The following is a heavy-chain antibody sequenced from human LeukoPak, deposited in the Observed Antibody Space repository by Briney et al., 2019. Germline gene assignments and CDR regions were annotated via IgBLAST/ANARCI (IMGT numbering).Heavy chain of an antibody. Sequence: GASVKVSCKASGYTFTSYGISWVRQAPGQGLEWMGWISAYNGNTNYAQKLQGRVTMTTDTSTSTAYMELRSLRSEDTAVYYCARAPSVLPMYYFDYWGQGTLVTVSS. D-gene: IGHD2-2*01. J-gene: IGHJ4*02. CDR2: ISAYNGNT. CDR1: GYTFTSYG. V-gene: IGHV1-18*01. CDR3: ARAPSVLPMYYFDY.